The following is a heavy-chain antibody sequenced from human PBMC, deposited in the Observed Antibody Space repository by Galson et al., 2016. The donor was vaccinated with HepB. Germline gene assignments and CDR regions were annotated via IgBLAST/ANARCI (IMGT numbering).Heavy chain of an antibody. J-gene: IGHJ4*02. CDR1: GFTFSYAW. CDR3: AREGAPTYCTTTSCYDF. V-gene: IGHV3-11*04. Sequence: SLRLSCAASGFTFSYAWMSWVRQAPGKGLEWVSYIDNSGSTIFYADSVKGRFTISRDNARNSLYLQMNGLRAEDTAVYYCAREGAPTYCTTTSCYDFWGQGTLVTVSS. D-gene: IGHD2-2*01. CDR2: IDNSGSTI.